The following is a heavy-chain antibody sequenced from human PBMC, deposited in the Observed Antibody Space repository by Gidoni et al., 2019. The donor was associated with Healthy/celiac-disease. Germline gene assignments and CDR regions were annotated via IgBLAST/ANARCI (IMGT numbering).Heavy chain of an antibody. Sequence: EVQLVESGGVVVQPGGSLRLSCAASGFTFVDYTMPWVRQAPGKGLEWASLISWDGGSTYYADSVKGRFTISRDNSKNSLYLQMNSLRTEDTALYYCAKDIGLTYYDILTGYDYYYYGMDVWGQGTTVTVSS. CDR2: ISWDGGST. J-gene: IGHJ6*02. D-gene: IGHD3-9*01. CDR1: GFTFVDYT. CDR3: AKDIGLTYYDILTGYDYYYYGMDV. V-gene: IGHV3-43*01.